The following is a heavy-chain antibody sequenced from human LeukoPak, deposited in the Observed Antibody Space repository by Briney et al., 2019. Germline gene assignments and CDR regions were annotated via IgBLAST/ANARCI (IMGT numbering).Heavy chain of an antibody. CDR2: INPILGKP. CDR1: GGTFSRYT. V-gene: IGHV1-69*02. D-gene: IGHD1-14*01. CDR3: YGNYYGMDV. J-gene: IGHJ6*02. Sequence: GASVKVSCMASGGTFSRYTITWVRQAPGHGLEWMGRINPILGKPNYVQKFQGRVTITANQSTRTAYMELSSLRSEDTGVYYCYGNYYGMDVWGQGTTVTVSS.